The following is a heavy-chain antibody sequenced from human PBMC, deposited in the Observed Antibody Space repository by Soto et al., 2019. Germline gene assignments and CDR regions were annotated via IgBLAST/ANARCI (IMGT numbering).Heavy chain of an antibody. Sequence: SETLSLTCTVSGGSISSYYWSWIRQPPGKGLEWIGYIYYSGSTNYNPSLKSRVTISVDTSKNQFSLKLSSVTAADTAVYYCARGGPYYGSGSYYKRRYYYGMDVWGQGTTVTVSS. CDR3: ARGGPYYGSGSYYKRRYYYGMDV. CDR1: GGSISSYY. J-gene: IGHJ6*02. CDR2: IYYSGST. V-gene: IGHV4-59*12. D-gene: IGHD3-10*01.